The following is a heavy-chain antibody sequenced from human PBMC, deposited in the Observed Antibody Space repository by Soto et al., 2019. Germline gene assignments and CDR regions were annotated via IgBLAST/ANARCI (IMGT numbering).Heavy chain of an antibody. CDR1: GDSISSSEW. D-gene: IGHD2-15*01. CDR3: ARDKYCSGGSCRKNWFDP. J-gene: IGHJ5*02. CDR2: IHHSGPT. V-gene: IGHV4-4*02. Sequence: QVQLQESGPGLVKPSGTLSLNCKVSGDSISSSEWWSWVRQPPGKGLEWIAEIHHSGPTNYNPSLQSRVTISLDMSKNKFSLKLTSVTAADTAVYYCARDKYCSGGSCRKNWFDPWGQGTLVTVSS.